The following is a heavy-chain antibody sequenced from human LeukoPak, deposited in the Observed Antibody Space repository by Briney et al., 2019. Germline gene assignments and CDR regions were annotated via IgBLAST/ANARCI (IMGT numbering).Heavy chain of an antibody. CDR2: IKEEGRTT. CDR1: GFSFSSFW. J-gene: IGHJ4*02. D-gene: IGHD3-3*01. Sequence: GGSLRLSCAASGFSFSSFWMSWVRQAPGKGLEWVADIKEEGRTTYYVDSVKGRFTISRDNAKNSLYLQMRRLRAEDTAVYYCARGFLARPGFCDYWGQGTLVTVSS. V-gene: IGHV3-7*04. CDR3: ARGFLARPGFCDY.